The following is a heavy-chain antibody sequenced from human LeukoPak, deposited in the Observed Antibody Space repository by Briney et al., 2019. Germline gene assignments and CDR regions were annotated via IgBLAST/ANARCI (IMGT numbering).Heavy chain of an antibody. V-gene: IGHV3-30-3*01. J-gene: IGHJ4*02. Sequence: PGRSLRLSCAASGFTFSSYAMHWVRQAPGKGLEWVAVISYDGSNKYYADSVKGRFTISRDNSKNTLYLQMNSLRAEDTAVYYCARAKLRDTFDYWGQGTLVTVSS. D-gene: IGHD1-7*01. CDR3: ARAKLRDTFDY. CDR2: ISYDGSNK. CDR1: GFTFSSYA.